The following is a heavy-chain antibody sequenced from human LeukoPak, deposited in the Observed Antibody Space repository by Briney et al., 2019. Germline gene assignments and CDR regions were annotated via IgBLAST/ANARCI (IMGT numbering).Heavy chain of an antibody. V-gene: IGHV1-18*01. Sequence: ASVKVSCKASGYTFTSYGISWVRQAPGQGLEWMGWISAYNGNTIYAQKLQGRVTMTTDTSTSTAYMELRSLRSDDTAVYYCARAALKRYYYDSSGYYLDYWGQGTLVTVSS. J-gene: IGHJ4*02. CDR3: ARAALKRYYYDSSGYYLDY. CDR2: ISAYNGNT. D-gene: IGHD3-22*01. CDR1: GYTFTSYG.